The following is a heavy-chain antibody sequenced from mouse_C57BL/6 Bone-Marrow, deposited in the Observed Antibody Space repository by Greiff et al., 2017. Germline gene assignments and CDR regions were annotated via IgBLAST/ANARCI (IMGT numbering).Heavy chain of an antibody. CDR3: SSFDGNYFDF. Sequence: VQLQQSGAELVRPGASVKLSCTASGFNIKDDYIHWVKQRPEQGLEWIGWIDPEIGDTESASKFQGKATITSDTSSNTAYLQLSSLTSEDTAVYYCSSFDGNYFDFGGQGTPLTGAS. J-gene: IGHJ2*01. CDR1: GFNIKDDY. CDR2: IDPEIGDT. V-gene: IGHV14-4*01. D-gene: IGHD2-3*01.